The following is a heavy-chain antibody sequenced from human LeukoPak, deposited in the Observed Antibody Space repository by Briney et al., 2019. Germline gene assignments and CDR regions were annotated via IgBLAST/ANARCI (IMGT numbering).Heavy chain of an antibody. CDR2: IYYSGST. CDR1: GGSISSYY. J-gene: IGHJ5*02. CDR3: ARSPFVYDILTGYSPNWFDP. Sequence: SETLSLTCTVSGGSISSYYWSWIRQPPGKGLEWIGCIYYSGSTNYNPSFKSRVTISVDTSKSQFSLKLSSVTAADTAVYYCARSPFVYDILTGYSPNWFDPWGQGTLVTVSS. D-gene: IGHD3-9*01. V-gene: IGHV4-59*12.